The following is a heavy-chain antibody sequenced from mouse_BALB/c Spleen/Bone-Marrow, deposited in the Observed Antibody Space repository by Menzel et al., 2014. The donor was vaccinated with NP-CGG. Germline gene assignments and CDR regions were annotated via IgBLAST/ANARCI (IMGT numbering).Heavy chain of an antibody. Sequence: QVQLQQSGAELVRPGVSVKISCKGSGYTFTDYAMHWVKQSHAKSLEWIGVISTYYGDASYNQKFKGKATMTVDKPSSTAYMELARLTSEDSAIYYCARRGNYDAMDYWGQGTSVTVSS. J-gene: IGHJ4*01. D-gene: IGHD2-1*01. V-gene: IGHV1S137*01. CDR2: ISTYYGDA. CDR3: ARRGNYDAMDY. CDR1: GYTFTDYA.